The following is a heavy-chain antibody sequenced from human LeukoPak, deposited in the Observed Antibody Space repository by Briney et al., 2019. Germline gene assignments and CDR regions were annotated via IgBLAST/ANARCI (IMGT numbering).Heavy chain of an antibody. J-gene: IGHJ4*02. CDR2: IYDIGTT. CDR1: GFTVSTNY. V-gene: IGHV3-66*03. Sequence: GGSLRLSCAASGFTVSTNYMTWVRQAPEKGLEWVSVIYDIGTTYYADSVKGRFTISRDNSKNTLSLQMTTLRPDDTAIYYCARDTSVGAAYFDVWGQGALVAVSS. CDR3: ARDTSVGAAYFDV. D-gene: IGHD2-15*01.